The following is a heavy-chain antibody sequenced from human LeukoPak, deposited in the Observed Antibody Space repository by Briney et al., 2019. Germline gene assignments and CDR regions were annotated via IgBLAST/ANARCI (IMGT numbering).Heavy chain of an antibody. D-gene: IGHD2-21*01. V-gene: IGHV4-38-2*02. CDR1: GYSISSGKY. CDR2: IYESGST. J-gene: IGHJ4*02. CDR3: ARGPGISGDHIYPDY. Sequence: SETLSLTCSVSGYSISSGKYWAWIRQTPGKGLEWIGSIYESGSTYYTPSLKSRVTMSVDTSKNQLSLSLTSVTAADTAVYFCARGPGISGDHIYPDYWGQGIQVTVSS.